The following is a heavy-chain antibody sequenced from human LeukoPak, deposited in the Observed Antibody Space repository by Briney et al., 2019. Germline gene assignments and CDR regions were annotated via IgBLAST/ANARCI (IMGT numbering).Heavy chain of an antibody. D-gene: IGHD5-24*01. CDR1: GYSISSGYY. V-gene: IGHV4-38-2*01. CDR2: IYHSGST. CDR3: ARLRDGYNLGY. J-gene: IGHJ4*02. Sequence: PSETLSLTCAVSGYSISSGYYWGWIRQPPGKGLEWIGSIYHSGSTYYNPSLKSRVTISVDTSKNQFSLKLSSVTAADTAVYYCARLRDGYNLGYWGQGTLVTVSS.